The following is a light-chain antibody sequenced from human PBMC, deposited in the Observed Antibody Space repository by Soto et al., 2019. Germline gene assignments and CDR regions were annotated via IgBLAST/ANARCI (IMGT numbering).Light chain of an antibody. CDR2: AAS. CDR1: QGIDSN. Sequence: DIQMTQSPSSLSASVGDRVTITCRASQGIDSNLAWYQQKAGKAPKLLIYAASTLQSGVPFRFSGSGSGTDFTLTISSLEPEDFAVYYCHQRQYWPPITFGQGTRLEIK. J-gene: IGKJ5*01. V-gene: IGKV1-27*01. CDR3: HQRQYWPPIT.